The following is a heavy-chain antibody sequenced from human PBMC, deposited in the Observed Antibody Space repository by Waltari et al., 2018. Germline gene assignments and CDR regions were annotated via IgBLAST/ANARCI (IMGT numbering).Heavy chain of an antibody. CDR1: GSSISSGYY. CDR3: ARDPDADSSGYYSGH. Sequence: QVQLQESGPGLVKPSETLSLTCAVSGSSISSGYYWGWFRQTPGKGLEWIGTIYHSGYTYYNPSLKSRVTISVDTSKNQFSLKLTSVTAADTAVYYCARDPDADSSGYYSGHWGQGTLVTVSS. D-gene: IGHD3-22*01. CDR2: IYHSGYT. J-gene: IGHJ4*02. V-gene: IGHV4-38-2*02.